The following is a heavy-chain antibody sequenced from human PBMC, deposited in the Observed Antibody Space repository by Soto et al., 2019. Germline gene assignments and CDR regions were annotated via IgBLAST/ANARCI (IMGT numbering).Heavy chain of an antibody. CDR2: IIPIFGIG. CDR1: GGTFNNYA. D-gene: IGHD3-3*01. J-gene: IGHJ6*02. V-gene: IGHV1-69*01. Sequence: QVQLVQSGAEVKQPGSSVKVSCKASGGTFNNYAISWVRQAPGQGLEWMGGIIPIFGIGNDAQKFQGRVTITADESTGTAYMELSSLRSGDTGVYYCARSGITLFGVVSIPPHYYSGLDVWGQGTTVIVSS. CDR3: ARSGITLFGVVSIPPHYYSGLDV.